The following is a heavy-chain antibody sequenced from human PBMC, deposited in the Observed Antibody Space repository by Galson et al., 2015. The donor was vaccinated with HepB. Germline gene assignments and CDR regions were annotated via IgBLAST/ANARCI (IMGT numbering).Heavy chain of an antibody. CDR3: ARDWEVVPADHVASTSNNFDY. CDR1: GFTFSDYY. D-gene: IGHD2-2*01. CDR2: ISSSGSTI. V-gene: IGHV3-11*01. Sequence: SLRLSCAASGFTFSDYYMSWIRQAPGKGLEWVSYISSSGSTIYYADSVKGRFTISRDNAKNSLYLQMNSLRAEDTAVYYCARDWEVVPADHVASTSNNFDYWGQGTLVTVSS. J-gene: IGHJ4*02.